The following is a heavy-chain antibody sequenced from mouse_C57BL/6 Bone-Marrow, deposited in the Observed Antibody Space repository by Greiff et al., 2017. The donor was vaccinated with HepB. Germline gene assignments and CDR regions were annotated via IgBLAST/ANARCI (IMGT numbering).Heavy chain of an antibody. J-gene: IGHJ1*03. V-gene: IGHV14-2*01. CDR3: ARSYGSSYAYWYFDV. Sequence: LVESGAELVKPGASVKLSCTASGFNIKDYYMHWVKQRTEQGLEWIGRIDPEDGETKYAPKFQGKATITADTSSNTAYLQLSSLTSEDTAVYYCARSYGSSYAYWYFDVWGTGTTVTVSS. CDR2: IDPEDGET. CDR1: GFNIKDYY. D-gene: IGHD1-1*01.